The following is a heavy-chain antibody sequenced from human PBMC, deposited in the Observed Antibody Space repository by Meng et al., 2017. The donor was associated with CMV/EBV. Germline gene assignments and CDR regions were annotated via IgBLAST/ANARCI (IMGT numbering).Heavy chain of an antibody. J-gene: IGHJ6*02. Sequence: GESLKTSCPASGFTFSSYRMNWVRQAPGKGLEWVSYISSSSSTIYYPDSVKGRFTISRANAKNSLYLQMNNLRAEDTAVYYCARLDPGPLFCSSTSCYGGFGMDVWGQGTTVTVSS. CDR3: ARLDPGPLFCSSTSCYGGFGMDV. CDR1: GFTFSSYR. V-gene: IGHV3-48*04. D-gene: IGHD2-2*01. CDR2: ISSSSSTI.